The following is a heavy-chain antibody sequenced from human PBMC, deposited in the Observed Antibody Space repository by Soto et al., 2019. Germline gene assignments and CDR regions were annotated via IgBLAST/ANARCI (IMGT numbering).Heavy chain of an antibody. CDR1: GFIVSDYD. D-gene: IGHD6-19*01. J-gene: IGHJ5*01. V-gene: IGHV3-13*01. Sequence: GGSLRLSCAASGFIVSDYDIHWVRQETGKGLEWVSGIGIAGDTSYSESVRGRFTISGENARDSLFLQMNSLRVEDTAVYYCTRGKIRSVSGHTWFDSWGQGIQVTVSS. CDR2: IGIAGDT. CDR3: TRGKIRSVSGHTWFDS.